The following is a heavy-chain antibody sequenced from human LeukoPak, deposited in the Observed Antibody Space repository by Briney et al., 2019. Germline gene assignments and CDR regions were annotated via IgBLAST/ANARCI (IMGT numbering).Heavy chain of an antibody. D-gene: IGHD3-3*01. CDR2: IRYDGSNK. Sequence: PGGSLRLSCAASGFTFSSYGMHWVRQAPGKGLEWVAFIRYDGSNKYYADSVKGRFTISRDNSKNTLYLQMNSLRAEDTAVYYCAKDYDFWSGEMNYYYYYMDVWGKGTTVTVSS. J-gene: IGHJ6*03. CDR3: AKDYDFWSGEMNYYYYYMDV. V-gene: IGHV3-30*02. CDR1: GFTFSSYG.